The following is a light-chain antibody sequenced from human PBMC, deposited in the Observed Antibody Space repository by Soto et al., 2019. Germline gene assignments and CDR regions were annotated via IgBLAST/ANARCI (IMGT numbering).Light chain of an antibody. CDR1: SSNIGSHT. V-gene: IGLV1-44*01. CDR3: AAWHDSLNGPV. J-gene: IGLJ2*01. Sequence: QSVLTQPPSASGTPGQRVTLSCSGGSSNIGSHTVNWYQHLPGTAPKLLIYSNNQRPSGVPDRFSGSVSGTSASLAISGLQSEDEADYYCAAWHDSLNGPVFGGGTKVTVL. CDR2: SNN.